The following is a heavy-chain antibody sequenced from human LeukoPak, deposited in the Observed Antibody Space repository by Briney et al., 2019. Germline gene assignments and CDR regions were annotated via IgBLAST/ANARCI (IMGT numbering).Heavy chain of an antibody. CDR3: VKGIVVVAARAFDY. CDR2: ISSNGGST. Sequence: GGSLRLSCSASGFTFSSYAMHWGRQAPGKGLEYVSAISSNGGSTYYADSVKGRFTISRDNSKNTLYLQMSSPRPEDTAVYYCVKGIVVVAARAFDYWGQGTLVTVSS. CDR1: GFTFSSYA. V-gene: IGHV3-64D*06. J-gene: IGHJ4*02. D-gene: IGHD2-21*02.